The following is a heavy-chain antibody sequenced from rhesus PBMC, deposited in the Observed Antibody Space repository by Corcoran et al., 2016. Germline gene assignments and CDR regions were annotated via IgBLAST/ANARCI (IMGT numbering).Heavy chain of an antibody. V-gene: IGHV3S26*01. CDR3: TRDLYSGSWDDAFDF. Sequence: DVQLVESGGGLVKPGGSLRLSCVASGFTFSSYVMHWVRQAPGKGLEWVSVISESGGSIYSADSVKGRFTISGDNAKNSLFLQMNSLGAEDTAVYYCTRDLYSGSWDDAFDFWGQGLRVTVSS. CDR1: GFTFSSYV. D-gene: IGHD6-25*01. J-gene: IGHJ3*01. CDR2: ISESGGSI.